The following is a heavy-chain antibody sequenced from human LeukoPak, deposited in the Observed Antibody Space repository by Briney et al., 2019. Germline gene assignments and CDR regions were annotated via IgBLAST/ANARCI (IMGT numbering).Heavy chain of an antibody. Sequence: GESLKISCKASGYTFTSYWIGWVRQVPGKGLEWMGIIYPGDSDTKYSPSFQGQVTISADKSISTAYLQWSSLKASDTAMYYCARLIGSIVSLDYFDYWGQGTLVTVSS. V-gene: IGHV5-51*01. CDR1: GYTFTSYW. CDR3: ARLIGSIVSLDYFDY. CDR2: IYPGDSDT. D-gene: IGHD3-10*01. J-gene: IGHJ4*02.